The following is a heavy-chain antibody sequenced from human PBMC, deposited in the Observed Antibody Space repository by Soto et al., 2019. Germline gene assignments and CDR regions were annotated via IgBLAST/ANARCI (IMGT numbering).Heavy chain of an antibody. D-gene: IGHD3-3*01. V-gene: IGHV3-30-3*01. Sequence: HPGGSLRLSCAASGFTFSSYAMHWVRQAPGKGLEWVAVISYDGSNKYYADSVKGRFTISRDNSKNTPYLQMNSLRAEDTAVYYCARGPGDFWSGYYTKTGYYYYGTDVWGQGTTVTVSS. J-gene: IGHJ6*02. CDR3: ARGPGDFWSGYYTKTGYYYYGTDV. CDR2: ISYDGSNK. CDR1: GFTFSSYA.